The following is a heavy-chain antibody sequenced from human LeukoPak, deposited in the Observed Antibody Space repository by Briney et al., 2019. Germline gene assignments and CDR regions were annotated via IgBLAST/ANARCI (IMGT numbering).Heavy chain of an antibody. CDR3: ARINQLWLYGDY. Sequence: PSETLSLTCTVSGGSISGDSNYYWAWIRQPPGKGLEWIGAMHYSGSTYYNPSLKSRVTMSVDTSKNQFSLKMTSVTAADTGVYHCARINQLWLYGDYCGHGTLVTVSS. CDR1: GGSISGDSNYY. CDR2: MHYSGST. D-gene: IGHD2-2*02. J-gene: IGHJ4*01. V-gene: IGHV4-39*01.